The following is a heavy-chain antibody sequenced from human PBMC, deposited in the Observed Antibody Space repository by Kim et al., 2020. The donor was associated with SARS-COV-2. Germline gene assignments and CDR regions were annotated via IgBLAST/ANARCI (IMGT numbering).Heavy chain of an antibody. J-gene: IGHJ4*02. V-gene: IGHV3-30*01. D-gene: IGHD3-10*01. CDR3: ARAYGSGHGRLDY. Sequence: YGRSVKCRDTVTRAKSKNTLNLQMNGLSVEDTAVYYCARAYGSGHGRLDYWGQGTLVTVSS.